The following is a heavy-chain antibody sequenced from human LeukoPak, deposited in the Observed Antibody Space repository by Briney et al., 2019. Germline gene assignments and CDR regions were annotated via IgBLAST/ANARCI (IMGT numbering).Heavy chain of an antibody. CDR1: GGSISSGGYY. Sequence: SETLSLTCTVSGGSISSGGYYWSWIRQPPGKGLEWIGEINHSGSTNYNPSLKSRVTISVDTSKNQFSLKLSSVTAADTAVYYCARLNYSSSWYFDYWGQGTLVTVSS. D-gene: IGHD6-13*01. CDR3: ARLNYSSSWYFDY. CDR2: INHSGST. J-gene: IGHJ4*02. V-gene: IGHV4-39*07.